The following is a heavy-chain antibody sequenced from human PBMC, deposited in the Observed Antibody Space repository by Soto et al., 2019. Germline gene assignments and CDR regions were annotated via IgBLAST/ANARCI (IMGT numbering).Heavy chain of an antibody. CDR2: IYYSGST. CDR1: GGSISNSSYY. CDR3: ARHAPFLTGDAFDI. D-gene: IGHD7-27*01. J-gene: IGHJ3*02. Sequence: LETLSLTCTVSGGSISNSSYYWGLIRKPPGKGLEWIGSIYYSGSTYYNPSLKSRVTISVDTSKNQFSLKLSSVTAADTAVYYCARHAPFLTGDAFDIWGQGTMVTVS. V-gene: IGHV4-39*01.